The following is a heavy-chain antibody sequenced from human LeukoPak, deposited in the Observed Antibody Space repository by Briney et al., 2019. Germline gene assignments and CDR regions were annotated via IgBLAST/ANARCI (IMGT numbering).Heavy chain of an antibody. J-gene: IGHJ6*03. CDR3: ARVTGSFYYYYYMDV. V-gene: IGHV4-39*07. Sequence: SETLSLTCTVSGGSIRSSSYYWGWIRQPPGKGLEWIGSISYSGSTYYNPSLKSRVAISLDTSKNQFSLKLTSVTATDTAVHYCARVTGSFYYYYYMDVWGKGTTVTVSS. CDR2: ISYSGST. CDR1: GGSIRSSSYY. D-gene: IGHD3-10*01.